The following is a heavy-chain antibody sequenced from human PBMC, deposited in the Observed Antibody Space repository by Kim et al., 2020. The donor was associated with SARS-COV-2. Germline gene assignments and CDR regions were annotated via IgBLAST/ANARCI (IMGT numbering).Heavy chain of an antibody. V-gene: IGHV4-59*09. J-gene: IGHJ4*02. CDR3: ARGRGANDYGDY. Sequence: NYNPPLKRRVTISVDTSKNEFSLKLTSVTAADTAVYYCARGRGANDYGDYWGQGTLVTVSS.